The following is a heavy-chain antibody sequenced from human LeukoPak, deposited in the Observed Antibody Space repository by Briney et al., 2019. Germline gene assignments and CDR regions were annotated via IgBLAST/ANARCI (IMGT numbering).Heavy chain of an antibody. CDR2: IKQDGSEK. CDR1: GFTFSSYR. CDR3: ASLPLGSGWSDY. J-gene: IGHJ4*02. V-gene: IGHV3-7*01. Sequence: GGSLRLSCAASGFTFSSYRMSWVRQAPGKGLEWVANIKQDGSEKYYVDSVKGRFTISRDNAKNSLYLQMNSLRAEDTAVYYCASLPLGSGWSDYWGQGTLVTVSS. D-gene: IGHD6-19*01.